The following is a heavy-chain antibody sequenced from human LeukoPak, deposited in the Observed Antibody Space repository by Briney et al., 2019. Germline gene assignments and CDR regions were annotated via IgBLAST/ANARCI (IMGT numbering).Heavy chain of an antibody. Sequence: GGSLRLSCAASGFTVSSNYMSWVRQAPGKGLEWVSVIYSGGSTYYADSVKGRFTISRHNSQNTLYLQMNSLRAEDTAVYYCARVRQWLFDYWGQGTLVTVSS. CDR2: IYSGGST. J-gene: IGHJ4*02. CDR3: ARVRQWLFDY. CDR1: GFTVSSNY. D-gene: IGHD6-19*01. V-gene: IGHV3-53*04.